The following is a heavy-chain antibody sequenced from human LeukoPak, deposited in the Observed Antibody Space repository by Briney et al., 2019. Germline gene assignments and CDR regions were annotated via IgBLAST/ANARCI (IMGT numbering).Heavy chain of an antibody. D-gene: IGHD1-26*01. J-gene: IGHJ4*02. V-gene: IGHV3-48*04. CDR3: ARRGYSGSYRYFDY. CDR2: ISSSSSTI. Sequence: PGGSLRLSCAASGFTFSSYSMNWVRQAPGKGLEWVSYISSSSSTIYYADSVKGRFTISRDNAKNSLYLQMNSLRAEDTAVYYCARRGYSGSYRYFDYWGQGTLVTVSS. CDR1: GFTFSSYS.